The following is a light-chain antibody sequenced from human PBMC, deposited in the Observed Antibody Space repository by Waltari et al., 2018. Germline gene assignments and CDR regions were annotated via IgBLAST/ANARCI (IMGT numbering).Light chain of an antibody. CDR3: HARETFSTRL. CDR2: GQD. V-gene: IGLV3-19*01. J-gene: IGLJ2*01. Sequence: SSDLTQAPSLSVALGQTVRITCQGDSLRRHYSSCYQQRPGQAPILALCGQDNRPSGIRDRFSGSTSGNTASLTSTGAQAEDEADYYCHARETFSTRLFGGGTRLTV. CDR1: SLRRHY.